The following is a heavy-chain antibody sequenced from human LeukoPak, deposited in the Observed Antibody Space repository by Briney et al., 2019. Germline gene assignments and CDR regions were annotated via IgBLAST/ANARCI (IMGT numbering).Heavy chain of an antibody. J-gene: IGHJ4*02. D-gene: IGHD3-10*01. Sequence: GGSLRLSCAASGFIFSSYAMSWVRQTPGKGLEWVSAISGSGGSTYYADSVDGRFTISRDNSNNTLYLQMNSLRAEDTAVYYCAKGKVSDSWGQGTLVTVSS. V-gene: IGHV3-23*01. CDR3: AKGKVSDS. CDR1: GFIFSSYA. CDR2: ISGSGGST.